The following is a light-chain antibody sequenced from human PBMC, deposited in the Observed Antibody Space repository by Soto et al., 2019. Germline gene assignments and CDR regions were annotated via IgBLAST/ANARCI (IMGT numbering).Light chain of an antibody. V-gene: IGLV2-8*01. J-gene: IGLJ1*01. CDR1: SSDVGGYNY. Sequence: QSVLTQPPSASGSPGQSVTISCTGTSSDVGGYNYVSWYQQHPGKAPKLLIFEVYKRPSGVPNRFSGSKSGNRASLTVSGLQAEDEADYYCSSYAGYNTFVFGTGTKLTV. CDR3: SSYAGYNTFV. CDR2: EVY.